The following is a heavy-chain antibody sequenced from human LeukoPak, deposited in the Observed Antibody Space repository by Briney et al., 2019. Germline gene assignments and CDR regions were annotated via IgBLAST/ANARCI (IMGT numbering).Heavy chain of an antibody. CDR3: ARDLLAVAVDY. J-gene: IGHJ4*02. Sequence: GGSLRLSCVGSGFSFSYHSMNWVRQAPGKGLEWLSYISSSSSVIYYADSVRGRFTISRDNSKNTLYLQMNSLRAEDTAVYYCARDLLAVAVDYWGQGTLVTVSS. CDR1: GFSFSYHS. CDR2: ISSSSSVI. D-gene: IGHD6-19*01. V-gene: IGHV3-48*01.